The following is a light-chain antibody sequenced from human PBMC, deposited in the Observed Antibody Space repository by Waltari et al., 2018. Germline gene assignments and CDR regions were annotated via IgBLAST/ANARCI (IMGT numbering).Light chain of an antibody. CDR2: WAS. Sequence: DIVMTQSPDSLAVSLGERATINCKSSQIVLYSSNNKNYLAGYQQKPGQPPRLLIYWASTRASGVPDRSSGSRSGTDFTLTISSLQADDVAVYYCQHYYSTPWTFGQGTTVEIK. CDR1: QIVLYSSNNKNY. V-gene: IGKV4-1*01. J-gene: IGKJ1*01. CDR3: QHYYSTPWT.